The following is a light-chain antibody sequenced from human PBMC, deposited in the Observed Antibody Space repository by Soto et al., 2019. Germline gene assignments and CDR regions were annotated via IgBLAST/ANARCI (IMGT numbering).Light chain of an antibody. CDR3: GTWDPSLSTFV. J-gene: IGLJ1*01. V-gene: IGLV1-51*01. Sequence: QSVLTQPPSVSAAPGQRVTISCSGSSSNIGNSYVSWYQQLPGTAPQLLIYDNHNRPSGIPDRFSASKSGTSATMDITGLQTGDEADYYCGTWDPSLSTFVFGTGNKLTVL. CDR2: DNH. CDR1: SSNIGNSY.